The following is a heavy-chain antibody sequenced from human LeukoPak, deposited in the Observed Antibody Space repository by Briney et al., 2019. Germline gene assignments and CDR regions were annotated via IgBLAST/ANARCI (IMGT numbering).Heavy chain of an antibody. CDR2: INAGNGNT. D-gene: IGHD3-16*01. Sequence: ASVKVSCKASGYTFTGYYMHWVRQAPGQRLEWMGWINAGNGNTKYSQKFQGRVTITRDTSASTAYMELSSLRSEDTAVYYCAKEVSSDYVWGSYGYWGQGTLVTVSS. V-gene: IGHV1-3*01. J-gene: IGHJ4*02. CDR3: AKEVSSDYVWGSYGY. CDR1: GYTFTGYY.